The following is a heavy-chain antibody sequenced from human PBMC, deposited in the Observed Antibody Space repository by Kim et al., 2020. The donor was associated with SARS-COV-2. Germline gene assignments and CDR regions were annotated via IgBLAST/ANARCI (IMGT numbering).Heavy chain of an antibody. D-gene: IGHD3-10*01. CDR3: AKSAQAPGSDKVGALNL. V-gene: IGHV3-30*18. CDR2: VSNDGRTK. Sequence: GGSLRLSCAASGFIFSTYGMKWVRQAPGMGLEWVAVVSNDGRTKYYVDSVRGRFTISRDHSKNTLYLEMNTLRVEDAAVYYCAKSAQAPGSDKVGALNLCGQGPMPTVSS. J-gene: IGHJ3*01. CDR1: GFIFSTYG.